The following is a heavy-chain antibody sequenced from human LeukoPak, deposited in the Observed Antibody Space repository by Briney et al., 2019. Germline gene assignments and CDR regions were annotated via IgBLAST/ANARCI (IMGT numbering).Heavy chain of an antibody. D-gene: IGHD3-22*01. CDR1: GYTFTGYY. V-gene: IGHV1-2*02. J-gene: IGHJ2*01. CDR2: INPNSGGT. CDR3: AINHDSSGGGSDWYFDL. Sequence: ASVKVTCKASGYTFTGYYMHWVRQAPGQGREWMGWINPNSGGTNYAQNFQGRVTMTRDTSINTAYMELSRLRSDDTAVYYCAINHDSSGGGSDWYFDLRGRGTLVTVSS.